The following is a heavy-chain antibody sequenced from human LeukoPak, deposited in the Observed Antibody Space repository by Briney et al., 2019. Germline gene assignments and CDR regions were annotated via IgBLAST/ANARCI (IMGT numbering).Heavy chain of an antibody. J-gene: IGHJ3*02. CDR2: ISGSGGST. D-gene: IGHD1-26*01. V-gene: IGHV3-23*01. CDR3: AKAPRFSTNAFDI. Sequence: GGSLRLSCAASGFTFSSYAMSWVRQAPGKGLEWVSAISGSGGSTYYADSVKGRFTISRDNSKNTLYLQMNSLRAGDTAVYYCAKAPRFSTNAFDIWGQGTMVTVSS. CDR1: GFTFSSYA.